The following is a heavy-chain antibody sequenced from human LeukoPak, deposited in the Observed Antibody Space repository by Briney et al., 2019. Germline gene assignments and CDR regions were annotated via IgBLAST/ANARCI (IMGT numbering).Heavy chain of an antibody. CDR1: GGSFSGYY. V-gene: IGHV4-34*01. Sequence: SETLSLTCAVYGGSFSGYYWSWIRQPPGKGRGWVGEMNHCGSTNYNPCLKSRVTISVDTSKNQFSLKLSSVTAADTAVYYCARRAEYYDFWSGYSSVPLSYYYYGMDVWGQGTTVTVSS. CDR3: ARRAEYYDFWSGYSSVPLSYYYYGMDV. D-gene: IGHD3-3*01. CDR2: MNHCGST. J-gene: IGHJ6*02.